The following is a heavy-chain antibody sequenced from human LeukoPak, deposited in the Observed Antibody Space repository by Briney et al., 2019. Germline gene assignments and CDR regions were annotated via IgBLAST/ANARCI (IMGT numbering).Heavy chain of an antibody. Sequence: GGSLRLSCATSGFSFGSYAMSWVRQAPGKGLEWVSSISGSGMLTYYADSVKGRFTISRDNSKNTLYLQMSSLRAEDTATFYCAKFYYDSSGRGNDAFDVWGQGTMVTVSS. V-gene: IGHV3-23*01. CDR1: GFSFGSYA. CDR3: AKFYYDSSGRGNDAFDV. D-gene: IGHD3-22*01. CDR2: ISGSGMLT. J-gene: IGHJ3*01.